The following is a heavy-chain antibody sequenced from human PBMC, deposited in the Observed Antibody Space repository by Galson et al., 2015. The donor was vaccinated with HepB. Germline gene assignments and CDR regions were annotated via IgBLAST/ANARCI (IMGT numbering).Heavy chain of an antibody. J-gene: IGHJ5*02. CDR2: INPSGGST. D-gene: IGHD2-15*01. V-gene: IGHV1-46*04. CDR3: ARGHCSGGSCLTFDP. Sequence: SVKVSCKASGYTFTSYYMHWVRQAPGQGLEWMGIINPSGGSTSYAQKLQGRVTMTTDTSTSTAYMELRSLRSDDTAVYYCARGHCSGGSCLTFDPWGQGTLVTVSS. CDR1: GYTFTSYY.